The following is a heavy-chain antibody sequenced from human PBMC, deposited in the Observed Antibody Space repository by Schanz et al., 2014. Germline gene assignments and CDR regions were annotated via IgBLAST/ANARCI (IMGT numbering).Heavy chain of an antibody. D-gene: IGHD2-21*02. J-gene: IGHJ6*03. CDR2: IWYDGSNK. V-gene: IGHV3-33*03. CDR1: GFTFSSYG. Sequence: VQLVESGGSLVQPGGSLRLSCAASGFTFSSYGMHWVRQAPGRGLEWVALIWYDGSNKYYADSVKGRFTISRDNAKNSLYLQMNSLRAEDTAVYYCARPSDSSWYMDVWGKGTTVTVSS. CDR3: ARPSDSSWYMDV.